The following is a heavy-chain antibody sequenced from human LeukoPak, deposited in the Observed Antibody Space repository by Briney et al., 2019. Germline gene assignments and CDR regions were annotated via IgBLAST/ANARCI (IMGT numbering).Heavy chain of an antibody. Sequence: GASVKVSCKASGYTFTGYYMHWVRQAPGQGLEWMGWINPNSGGTNYAQKFQGMVTMTRDTSISTAYMELSRLRSDDTAVYYCARSRVDYDILTGYYSDAFDIWGQGTMVTVSS. V-gene: IGHV1-2*02. CDR1: GYTFTGYY. CDR2: INPNSGGT. J-gene: IGHJ3*02. D-gene: IGHD3-9*01. CDR3: ARSRVDYDILTGYYSDAFDI.